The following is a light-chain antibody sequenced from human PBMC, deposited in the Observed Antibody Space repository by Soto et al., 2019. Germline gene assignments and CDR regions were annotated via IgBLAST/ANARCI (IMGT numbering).Light chain of an antibody. CDR2: DAS. J-gene: IGKJ1*01. V-gene: IGKV1-5*01. CDR3: QQYNTYSQGS. Sequence: DIQVTQSPPTLSSSVGERATITCRASQSISGWLAWYQQKPGTAPKLLIYDASYLESGVPSRFSGSGSGTEFTLTISSLQPDDVATYYCQQYNTYSQGSFGQGTKVDIK. CDR1: QSISGW.